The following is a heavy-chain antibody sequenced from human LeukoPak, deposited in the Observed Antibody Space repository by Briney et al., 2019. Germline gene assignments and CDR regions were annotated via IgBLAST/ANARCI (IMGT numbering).Heavy chain of an antibody. Sequence: SETLSLTCTVSGGSISSGSYYWSWIRQPAGKGLEWIGRIYTSGSTNYNPSLKSRVTISVDTSKNQFSLKLSSVTAADTAVYYCARGVDTAIGYYYYYYMDVWGKGTTVTVSS. CDR2: IYTSGST. J-gene: IGHJ6*03. V-gene: IGHV4-61*02. CDR3: ARGVDTAIGYYYYYYMDV. CDR1: GGSISSGSYY. D-gene: IGHD5-18*01.